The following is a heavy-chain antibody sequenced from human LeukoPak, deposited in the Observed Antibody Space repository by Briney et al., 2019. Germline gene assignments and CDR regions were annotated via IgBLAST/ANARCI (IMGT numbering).Heavy chain of an antibody. J-gene: IGHJ3*02. CDR2: INARSGDT. Sequence: GASVNVSCKASGYTFTDYFMHWVRQAPGQGLEWMGWINARSGDTNYAQKFQGRVTLTRDTSIRTAYMELSRLRSDDTAVYYCTRDTSSWYNELGAFDIWGQGTMVTVSS. CDR1: GYTFTDYF. CDR3: TRDTSSWYNELGAFDI. D-gene: IGHD6-13*01. V-gene: IGHV1-2*02.